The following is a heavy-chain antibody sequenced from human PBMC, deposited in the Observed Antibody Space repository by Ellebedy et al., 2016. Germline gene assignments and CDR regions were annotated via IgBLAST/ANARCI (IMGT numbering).Heavy chain of an antibody. CDR3: ARDHGGAFDWLAEDWFDP. Sequence: SETLSLXCTVSGGSISSSSYYWGWIRQPPGKGLEWIGSIYYSGSTYYNPSLKSRVTISVDTSKNQFSLKLSSVTAADTAVYYCARDHGGAFDWLAEDWFDPWGQGTLVTVSS. D-gene: IGHD3-9*01. J-gene: IGHJ5*02. V-gene: IGHV4-39*07. CDR1: GGSISSSSYY. CDR2: IYYSGST.